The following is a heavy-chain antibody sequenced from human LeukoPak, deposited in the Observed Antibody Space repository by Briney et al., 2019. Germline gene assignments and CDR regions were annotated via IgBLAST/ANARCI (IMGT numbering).Heavy chain of an antibody. Sequence: GGSLRLSCAASGFTFSSYGMHWVRPAPGKGLEWVAVISYDGSNKYYADSVKGRFTISRDNSKNTLYLQMNSLRAEDTAVYYCAKDPRLPHSSFIWGQGTMVTVSS. CDR1: GFTFSSYG. CDR2: ISYDGSNK. V-gene: IGHV3-30*18. CDR3: AKDPRLPHSSFI. D-gene: IGHD6-19*01. J-gene: IGHJ3*02.